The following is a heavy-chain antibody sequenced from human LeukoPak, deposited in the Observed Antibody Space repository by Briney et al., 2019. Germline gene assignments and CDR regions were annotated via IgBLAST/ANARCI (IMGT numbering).Heavy chain of an antibody. CDR2: INPNSGDT. V-gene: IGHV1-2*02. CDR3: ARGLGWDSGTYLGA. Sequence: ASVNVSCTASGYTFTGYYMHWVRQAPGQGLEWMGWINPNSGDTNYAQKFQGRVSMTRDTSISTAYMDLSGLRSDDTALYYCARGLGWDSGTYLGAWGQGTLVTVSS. CDR1: GYTFTGYY. J-gene: IGHJ5*02. D-gene: IGHD1-26*01.